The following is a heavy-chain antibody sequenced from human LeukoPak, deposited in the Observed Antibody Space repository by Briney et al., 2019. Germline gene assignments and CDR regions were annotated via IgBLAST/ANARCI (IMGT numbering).Heavy chain of an antibody. CDR1: GGSFSGHY. CDR2: INHSGST. D-gene: IGHD2-15*01. V-gene: IGHV4-34*01. CDR3: AGYTPSSDCSGGSCHLDY. J-gene: IGHJ4*02. Sequence: SETLSLTCAVYGGSFSGHYWSWIRQPPGKGLEWIGEINHSGSTNYNPSLKSRVTISVDASKNQFSLKLTSVTAADTAVYYCAGYTPSSDCSGGSCHLDYWGQGTLVTVSS.